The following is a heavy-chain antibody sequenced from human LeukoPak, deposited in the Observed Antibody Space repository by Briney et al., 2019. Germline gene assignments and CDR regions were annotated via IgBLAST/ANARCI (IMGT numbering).Heavy chain of an antibody. V-gene: IGHV3-53*01. CDR3: ARAVYSGSYHVGESDY. D-gene: IGHD1-26*01. Sequence: GGSLRLSCAASGFTVSSNYMSWVRQAPGKGLEWVSVIYSGGSTYYADSVNGRFTISRGNSKNTLYLQMNSLRAEDTAVYYCARAVYSGSYHVGESDYWGQGTLVTVSS. CDR2: IYSGGST. J-gene: IGHJ4*02. CDR1: GFTVSSNY.